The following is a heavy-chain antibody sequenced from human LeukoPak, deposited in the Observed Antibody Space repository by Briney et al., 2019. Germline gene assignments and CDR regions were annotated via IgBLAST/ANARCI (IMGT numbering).Heavy chain of an antibody. CDR1: GFTFSNAW. V-gene: IGHV3-15*01. CDR3: TTGIGIAAADLDY. CDR2: IKSKTDGGTT. J-gene: IGHJ4*02. Sequence: PGGSLRLSCAASGFTFSNAWMSWVRQAPGKGLEWVGRIKSKTDGGTTDYAAPVKGRFTISRDDSKNTLYLQMNSLKTEDTAVYYCTTGIGIAAADLDYWGQGTLVTVSS. D-gene: IGHD6-13*01.